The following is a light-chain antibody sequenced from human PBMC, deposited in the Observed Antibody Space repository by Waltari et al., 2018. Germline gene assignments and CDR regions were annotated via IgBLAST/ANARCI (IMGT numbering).Light chain of an antibody. Sequence: DVQLTQSPSTLSASIGDTVTITCRPRERHRLWLAWYQQKPGRAPKLLIYQASVLESGVPSRFRDHGSGTEFTLTISDLQPDNFSTYFCQQYNPWTFGQGTKVELK. CDR3: QQYNPWT. CDR2: QAS. J-gene: IGKJ1*01. V-gene: IGKV1-5*03. CDR1: ERHRLW.